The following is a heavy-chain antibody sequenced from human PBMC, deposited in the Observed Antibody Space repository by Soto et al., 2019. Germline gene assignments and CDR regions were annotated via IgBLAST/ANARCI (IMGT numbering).Heavy chain of an antibody. Sequence: TSETLSLTCTVSGGSISSGGYYWSWIRQHPGKGLEWIGYIYYSGSTYYNPSLKSRVTISVDTSKNQFSLKLSSVTAADTAVYYCARDQLDFWSGYSYGMDVWGQGTTVTVSS. CDR3: ARDQLDFWSGYSYGMDV. CDR2: IYYSGST. V-gene: IGHV4-31*03. D-gene: IGHD3-3*01. J-gene: IGHJ6*02. CDR1: GGSISSGGYY.